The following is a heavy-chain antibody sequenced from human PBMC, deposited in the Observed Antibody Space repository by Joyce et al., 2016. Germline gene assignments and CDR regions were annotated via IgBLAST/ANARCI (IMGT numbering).Heavy chain of an antibody. CDR1: GFTFSDYS. D-gene: IGHD2-21*01. J-gene: IGHJ4*02. CDR3: ARDDLILY. V-gene: IGHV3-21*03. Sequence: EVTLVESGGGLAKPGGCLRLYCGGSGFTFSDYSLNWVRQAPGEGLELVSTLSGSSSFIYYADSVKGRFTISRDNAKNSLYLQMNSLRPEDTGVYYCARDDLILYWGQGVLVTVPS. CDR2: LSGSSSFI.